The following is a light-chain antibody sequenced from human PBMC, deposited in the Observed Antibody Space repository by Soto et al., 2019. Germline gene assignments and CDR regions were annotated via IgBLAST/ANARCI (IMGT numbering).Light chain of an antibody. CDR3: QQLNSFPIP. CDR2: GAS. Sequence: IQLTQSPSSLSASLGDRVTISGRASKGIANFLAWYQQKPGKAPKLLIYGASTLQSGVPSRFSGSGSGTDFTLTISSLQPEDFATYYCQQLNSFPIPFGPGTKVDIK. J-gene: IGKJ3*01. CDR1: KGIANF. V-gene: IGKV1-9*01.